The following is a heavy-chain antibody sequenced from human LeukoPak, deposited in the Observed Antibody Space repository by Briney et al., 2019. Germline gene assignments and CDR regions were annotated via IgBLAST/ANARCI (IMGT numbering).Heavy chain of an antibody. J-gene: IGHJ6*02. Sequence: SETLSLTCAVYGGSFSGYYWSWIRQPPGKGLEWIGEINHSGSTNYNPSLKSRVTISVDTSKNQFSLKLSSVTAADTAVYYCARVLGIAAAGTLSLMDVWGQRTTVTVSS. CDR3: ARVLGIAAAGTLSLMDV. V-gene: IGHV4-34*01. CDR2: INHSGST. CDR1: GGSFSGYY. D-gene: IGHD6-13*01.